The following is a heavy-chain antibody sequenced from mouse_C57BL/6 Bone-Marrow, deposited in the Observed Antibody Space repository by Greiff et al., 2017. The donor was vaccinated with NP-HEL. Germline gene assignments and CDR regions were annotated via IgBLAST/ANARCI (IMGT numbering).Heavy chain of an antibody. D-gene: IGHD2-2*01. CDR3: ARPRSTMVSDY. J-gene: IGHJ2*01. V-gene: IGHV1-55*01. Sequence: QVQLQQSGAELVKPGASVKMSCKASGYTFTSYWITWVKQRPGQGLEWIGDIYPGSGSTNYNEKFKSKATLTVDTSSSTAYMQLSSLTSEDSAVYYCARPRSTMVSDYWGQGTTLTVSS. CDR2: IYPGSGST. CDR1: GYTFTSYW.